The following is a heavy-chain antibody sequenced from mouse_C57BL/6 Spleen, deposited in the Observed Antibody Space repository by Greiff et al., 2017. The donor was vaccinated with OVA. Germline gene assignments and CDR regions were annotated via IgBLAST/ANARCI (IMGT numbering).Heavy chain of an antibody. Sequence: EVNVVESGGDLVKPGGSLKLSCAASGFTFSSYGMSWVRQTPDKRLEWVATISSGGSYTYYPDSVKGRFTISRDNAKNTLYLQMSSLKSEDTAMYYCARHSNYDAMDYWGQGTSVTVSS. CDR1: GFTFSSYG. CDR3: ARHSNYDAMDY. V-gene: IGHV5-6*01. CDR2: ISSGGSYT. J-gene: IGHJ4*01. D-gene: IGHD2-5*01.